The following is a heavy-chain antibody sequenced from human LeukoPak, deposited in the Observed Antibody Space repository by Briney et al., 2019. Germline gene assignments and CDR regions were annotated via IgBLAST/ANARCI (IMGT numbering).Heavy chain of an antibody. CDR2: IYSGGST. V-gene: IGHV3-66*01. CDR3: ASRADSSGYLYYFDY. CDR1: GFTVSGNY. Sequence: GGSLRLSCAASGFTVSGNYMSWVRQAPGKGLEWVSVIYSGGSTYYADSVKGRFTISRDTSKNTLYLQMNSLRAEDTAVYYCASRADSSGYLYYFDYWGQGTLVTVSS. D-gene: IGHD3-22*01. J-gene: IGHJ4*02.